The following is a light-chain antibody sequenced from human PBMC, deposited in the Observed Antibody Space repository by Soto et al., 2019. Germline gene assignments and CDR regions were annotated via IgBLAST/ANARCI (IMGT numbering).Light chain of an antibody. J-gene: IGLJ2*01. CDR3: ASYTSSSTSVI. V-gene: IGLV2-14*01. CDR1: NRDVGSYNL. CDR2: EVS. Sequence: QSALTQPASVSGSPGQSITIACTGTNRDVGSYNLVSWYQQRPGEAPKLIIFEVSNRPSGISSRFSGSKSGNTASLTISGLHAEDEADYYCASYTSSSTSVIFGRGTKLTVL.